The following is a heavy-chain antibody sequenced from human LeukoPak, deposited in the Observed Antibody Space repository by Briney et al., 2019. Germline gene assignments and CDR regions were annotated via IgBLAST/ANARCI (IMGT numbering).Heavy chain of an antibody. CDR3: ARELGFCTSTSCPLYHY. CDR1: GYKFTDYY. D-gene: IGHD2-2*01. V-gene: IGHV1-2*02. Sequence: GASVTVSCKASGYKFTDYYVHWVRQAPGQGVEWMGWINPNNGGTTYPQKFHGRVTVTSDTSITTAYMELNRLTSDDTAVYYCARELGFCTSTSCPLYHYWGQGTLVTVSS. CDR2: INPNNGGT. J-gene: IGHJ4*02.